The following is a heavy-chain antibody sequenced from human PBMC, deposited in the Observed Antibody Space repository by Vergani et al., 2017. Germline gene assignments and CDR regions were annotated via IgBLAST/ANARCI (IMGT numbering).Heavy chain of an antibody. Sequence: QVQLVQSGAEVKKPGASVKVSCKASGYTFTSYGISWVRQAPGQGLEWMGWISAYNGNTNYAQKLQCRVTMTTDTSTSTAYMELRSLRSDDTAVYYCARVDIVVVPAAIGYYYYMDVWGKGTTVTVSS. CDR3: ARVDIVVVPAAIGYYYYMDV. CDR2: ISAYNGNT. CDR1: GYTFTSYG. V-gene: IGHV1-18*01. J-gene: IGHJ6*03. D-gene: IGHD2-2*02.